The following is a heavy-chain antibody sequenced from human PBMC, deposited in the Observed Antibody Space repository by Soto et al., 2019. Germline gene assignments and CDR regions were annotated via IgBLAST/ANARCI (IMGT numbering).Heavy chain of an antibody. J-gene: IGHJ4*02. Sequence: EVQLVESGGGLVQPGRSLRLSCAASGFTFADYAMHWVRQAPGKGLEWVSGISWNSGSIGYADSVKGRFNISRDNAKNSLYLQMNSLGAEGTALYYCAKARTYDFLTASLFDYWGQGTLVTVSS. CDR1: GFTFADYA. CDR3: AKARTYDFLTASLFDY. CDR2: ISWNSGSI. D-gene: IGHD3-9*01. V-gene: IGHV3-9*01.